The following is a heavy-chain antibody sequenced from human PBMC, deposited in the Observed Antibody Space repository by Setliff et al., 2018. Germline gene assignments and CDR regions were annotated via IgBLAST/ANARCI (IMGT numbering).Heavy chain of an antibody. V-gene: IGHV5-51*01. Sequence: PGESLTISCKASEYTFSDYWIGWVRQMPGKGLEWMGVVYCGDSDTRYSPSFQGQVTMSADRSIRSAYLQWSSLKASDTAMYYCARLGYSDGFDIWGQGTMVT. CDR2: VYCGDSDT. CDR1: EYTFSDYW. J-gene: IGHJ3*02. D-gene: IGHD5-18*01. CDR3: ARLGYSDGFDI.